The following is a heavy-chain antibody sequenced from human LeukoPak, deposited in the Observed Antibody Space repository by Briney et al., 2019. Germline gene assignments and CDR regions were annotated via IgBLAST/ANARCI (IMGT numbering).Heavy chain of an antibody. CDR3: VRGGTMIVVVYFDY. CDR2: ISSSSSYI. J-gene: IGHJ4*02. Sequence: GGSLRLSCAASGFTFSSYSMNWVRQAPGKGLEWVSSISSSSSYIYYADSVKGRFTISRDNAKNSLYLQMNSLRAEDTAVYYCVRGGTMIVVVYFDYWGQGTLVTVSS. D-gene: IGHD3-22*01. CDR1: GFTFSSYS. V-gene: IGHV3-21*01.